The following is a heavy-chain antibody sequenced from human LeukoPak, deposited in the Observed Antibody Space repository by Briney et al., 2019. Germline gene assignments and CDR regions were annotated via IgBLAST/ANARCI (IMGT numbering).Heavy chain of an antibody. V-gene: IGHV1-69*05. CDR2: IIPIFGTA. J-gene: IGHJ5*02. Sequence: ASVKVSCKASGGTFSSYAISWVRQAPGQGLEWMGGIIPIFGTANYAQKFQGRVTITTDESTSTAYMELSSLRSEDTAVYYCAREWHGSGSYSATSWFDPWGQGTLVTVSS. D-gene: IGHD3-10*01. CDR3: AREWHGSGSYSATSWFDP. CDR1: GGTFSSYA.